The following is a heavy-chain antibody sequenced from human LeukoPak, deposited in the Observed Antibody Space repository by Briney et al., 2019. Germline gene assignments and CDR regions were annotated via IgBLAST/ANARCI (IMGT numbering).Heavy chain of an antibody. Sequence: SETLSLTCTVSGGSISSGGYYWSWIRQHPGKRLEWIVYIYYGGSTYYNPSLKSRVTISVDTSKNQFSLKLSSVTAADTAVYYCAREGVYCSSTSCYTLDPWGQGTLVTVSS. CDR3: AREGVYCSSTSCYTLDP. CDR2: IYYGGST. CDR1: GGSISSGGYY. V-gene: IGHV4-31*03. D-gene: IGHD2-2*02. J-gene: IGHJ5*02.